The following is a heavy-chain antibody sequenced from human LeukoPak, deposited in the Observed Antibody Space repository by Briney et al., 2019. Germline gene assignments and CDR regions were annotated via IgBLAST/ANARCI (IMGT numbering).Heavy chain of an antibody. J-gene: IGHJ4*02. Sequence: GGSLRLSCAASGFTFSSHSMNWVRQAPGQGLEWVSSISPSGNYIYYADSVEGRFTISRDNAKNSLYLQMNSLRAEDTAVYYCGRDLSSSTSCYSYWGQGTLVSVSS. CDR3: GRDLSSSTSCYSY. CDR1: GFTFSSHS. CDR2: ISPSGNYI. V-gene: IGHV3-21*01. D-gene: IGHD2-2*01.